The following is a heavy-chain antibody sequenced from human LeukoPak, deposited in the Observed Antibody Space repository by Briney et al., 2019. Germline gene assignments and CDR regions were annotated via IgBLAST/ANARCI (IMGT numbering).Heavy chain of an antibody. CDR2: IRSIGDR. J-gene: IGHJ3*02. V-gene: IGHV3-13*01. CDR3: ARLYSSGRYANAFDI. CDR1: GFTFGDYD. Sequence: PGGSLRLSCAASGFTFGDYDMHLVRQATGKGLEWVSAIRSIGDRFYSCSVKGRFTISRENAKNTLYLEMNSLRVGDTAVYYCARLYSSGRYANAFDIWGQGTVVTVSS. D-gene: IGHD6-19*01.